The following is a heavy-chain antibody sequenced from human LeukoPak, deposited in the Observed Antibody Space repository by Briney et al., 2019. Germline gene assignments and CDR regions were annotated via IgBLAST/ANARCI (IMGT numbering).Heavy chain of an antibody. CDR1: GFTFSSYM. D-gene: IGHD6-19*01. J-gene: IGHJ5*02. Sequence: PGGSLRLSCAASGFTFSSYMMNGVRQAPGKGLEWVSSISTSSSYIYYTDSVKGRFTISRDNAKNSLFLQMNSLRAEDTAVYYCARDGSGWSNWFDPWGQGTLVTVSS. V-gene: IGHV3-21*01. CDR2: ISTSSSYI. CDR3: ARDGSGWSNWFDP.